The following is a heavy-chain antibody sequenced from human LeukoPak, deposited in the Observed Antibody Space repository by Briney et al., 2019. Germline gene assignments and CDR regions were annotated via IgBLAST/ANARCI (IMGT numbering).Heavy chain of an antibody. D-gene: IGHD3-10*01. Sequence: SGGSLRLSCAASGSSFSSTAMNWVRQAPGKGLEWVSSISSSSSYIYYADSVKGRFTISRDNAKNSLYLQMNSLRAEDTAVYYCARVGFGELLAWGQGTLVTVSS. CDR3: ARVGFGELLA. CDR1: GSSFSSTA. V-gene: IGHV3-21*01. J-gene: IGHJ5*02. CDR2: ISSSSSYI.